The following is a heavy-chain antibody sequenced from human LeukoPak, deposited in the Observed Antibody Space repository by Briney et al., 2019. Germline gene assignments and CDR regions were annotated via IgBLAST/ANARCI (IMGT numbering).Heavy chain of an antibody. D-gene: IGHD3-22*01. CDR2: IYYSGNS. J-gene: IGHJ5*02. CDR1: GGSISTYY. V-gene: IGHV4-59*01. Sequence: SETLSLTCAVYGGSISTYYWSWLRQPPGKGLEWIGYIYYSGNSNYNPSLKSRVTISVDTSKNQFSLKLSSVTAADTAVYYCAGLGASGNGYLSWFDPWGQGTLVTVSS. CDR3: AGLGASGNGYLSWFDP.